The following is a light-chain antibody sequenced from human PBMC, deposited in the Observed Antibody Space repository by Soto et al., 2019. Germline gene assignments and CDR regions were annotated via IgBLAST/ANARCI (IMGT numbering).Light chain of an antibody. J-gene: IGLJ1*01. Sequence: QSVLTQPASVSGSPGQSITISCTGTSDDVGSYKHVSWYQQYPGKAPKLIIYDVSNRPSGVSSRFPGSRSDNTASLTISGLQAGDEADYYCSSYSRSSTPFVFGTGTKV. V-gene: IGLV2-14*01. CDR1: SDDVGSYKH. CDR3: SSYSRSSTPFV. CDR2: DVS.